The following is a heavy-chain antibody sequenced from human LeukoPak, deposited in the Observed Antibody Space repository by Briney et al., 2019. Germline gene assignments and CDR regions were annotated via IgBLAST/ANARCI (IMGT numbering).Heavy chain of an antibody. J-gene: IGHJ5*02. D-gene: IGHD5-12*01. CDR3: ARGGSGYANTWFDP. CDR1: GGSISSYY. Sequence: SETLSLTCTVSGGSISSYYWSWIRQPPGKGLEWIGYIYYSGSTNYSPSLKSRLTISVDTSKNQFSLKLSSVTAADTAVYYCARGGSGYANTWFDPWGQGTLVTVSS. CDR2: IYYSGST. V-gene: IGHV4-59*01.